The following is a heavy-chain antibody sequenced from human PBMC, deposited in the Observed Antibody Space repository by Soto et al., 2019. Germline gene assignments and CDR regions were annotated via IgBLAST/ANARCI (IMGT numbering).Heavy chain of an antibody. CDR2: ISSSSSII. CDR1: GFTFSRYN. CDR3: SRDVSWDYYDKSGYPLPLDY. V-gene: IGHV3-48*02. Sequence: GGSLRLSCAASGFTFSRYNMNWVRQAPGKGLEWISYISSSSSIIYYADSVKGRFTISGDNAKNSLYLQMNSLRDEDTAVYFCSRDVSWDYYDKSGYPLPLDYWGQGTLVTVSS. J-gene: IGHJ4*02. D-gene: IGHD3-22*01.